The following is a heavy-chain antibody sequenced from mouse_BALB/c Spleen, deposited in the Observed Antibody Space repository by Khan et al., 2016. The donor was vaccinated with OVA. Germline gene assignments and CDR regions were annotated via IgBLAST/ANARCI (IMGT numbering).Heavy chain of an antibody. J-gene: IGHJ2*01. CDR1: GYIFTSYW. V-gene: IGHV1S132*01. D-gene: IGHD3-3*01. Sequence: QVQLQQSGAELVRPGASVKLSCKTSGYIFTSYWIHWVKQRFGQGLEWIARIFPGTDNSYYNEKFRDKATLTADKSSSTAYLQLSSLKSEDSDVDFCAREEAVYHFDHWGQGTTLTVSS. CDR2: IFPGTDNS. CDR3: AREEAVYHFDH.